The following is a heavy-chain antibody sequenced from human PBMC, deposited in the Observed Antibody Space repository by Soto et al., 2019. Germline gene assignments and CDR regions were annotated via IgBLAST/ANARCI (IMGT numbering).Heavy chain of an antibody. J-gene: IGHJ4*02. V-gene: IGHV4-28*01. CDR2: VTHNGLS. CDR3: VKNSGGYRRFDD. Sequence: HVQLRESGPGLMKPSDTLSLTCAVSGFSISGDIWWGWIRQAPGKGLEWIGYVTHNGLSHYNPSPESRVTMSVDTSKNLLSLKLSSVTAVDTAVYYCVKNSGGYRRFDDWGQGTLVTVSS. CDR1: GFSISGDIW. D-gene: IGHD2-21*01.